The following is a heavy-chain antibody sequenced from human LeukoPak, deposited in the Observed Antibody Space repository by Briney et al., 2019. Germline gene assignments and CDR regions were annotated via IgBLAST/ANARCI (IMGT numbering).Heavy chain of an antibody. CDR3: ARARTMITFGGVRHAFDI. CDR2: IIPILGIA. J-gene: IGHJ3*02. V-gene: IGHV1-69*04. CDR1: GGTFSSYA. D-gene: IGHD3-16*01. Sequence: ASVKVSCKASGGTFSSYAISWVRQAPGQGLEWMGRIIPILGIANYAQKLQGRVTVTADPATNTAYMELSSLIPDDTAVYYRARARTMITFGGVRHAFDIWGQGTLVTVSS.